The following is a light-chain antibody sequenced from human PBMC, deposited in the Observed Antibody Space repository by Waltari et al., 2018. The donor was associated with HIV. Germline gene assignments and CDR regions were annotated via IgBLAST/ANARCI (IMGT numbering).Light chain of an antibody. Sequence: DIVLTHSPGTLSLSPGASVTLSCRASQSVSSSYLAWYQQKPGQAPRLLIYGASSRATGIPDRFSGSGSGTDFTLTISSLEPEDFAVYYCQLYGSSPGLTFGGGTKVEIK. CDR2: GAS. V-gene: IGKV3-20*01. J-gene: IGKJ4*01. CDR1: QSVSSSY. CDR3: QLYGSSPGLT.